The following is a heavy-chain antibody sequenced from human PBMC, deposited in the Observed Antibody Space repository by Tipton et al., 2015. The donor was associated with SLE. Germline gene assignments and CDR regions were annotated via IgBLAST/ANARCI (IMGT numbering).Heavy chain of an antibody. Sequence: TLSLTCTVSDGSIDRYFWNWIRQPPGKGLEWIGYINNTGSTNYNPSLKSRATISVGTSRNQFSLNLNSVTAADTAVYYWARAGGYDYYYSGMDVWGQGTTVTVSS. CDR3: ARAGGYDYYYSGMDV. CDR2: INNTGST. V-gene: IGHV4-59*01. D-gene: IGHD5-12*01. CDR1: DGSIDRYF. J-gene: IGHJ6*02.